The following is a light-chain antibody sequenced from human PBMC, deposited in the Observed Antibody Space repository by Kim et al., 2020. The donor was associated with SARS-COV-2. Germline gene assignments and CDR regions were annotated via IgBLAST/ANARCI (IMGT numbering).Light chain of an antibody. Sequence: ASVVDRVTITCRASHAIRNDLTWYQQTPGRAPPLLIYAASSLVSGVPSRFSGSGSDTLFTLTIASLQPEDFATYYCLQDYTYPRTFGQGTKVEIK. CDR3: LQDYTYPRT. J-gene: IGKJ1*01. CDR1: HAIRND. CDR2: AAS. V-gene: IGKV1-6*01.